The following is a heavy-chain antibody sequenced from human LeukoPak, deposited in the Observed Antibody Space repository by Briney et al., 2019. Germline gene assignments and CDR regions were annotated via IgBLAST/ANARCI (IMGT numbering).Heavy chain of an antibody. CDR2: IWYDGSNK. CDR1: GFTFSSYG. Sequence: GGSLRLSCAASGFTFSSYGMNWVRQAPGKGLEWVAVIWYDGSNKYYADSVKGRFTISRDNSKNTLYLQMNSLRAEDTAVYYCARVRRYYDSSGQFDYWGQGTLVTVSS. D-gene: IGHD3-22*01. J-gene: IGHJ4*02. CDR3: ARVRRYYDSSGQFDY. V-gene: IGHV3-33*01.